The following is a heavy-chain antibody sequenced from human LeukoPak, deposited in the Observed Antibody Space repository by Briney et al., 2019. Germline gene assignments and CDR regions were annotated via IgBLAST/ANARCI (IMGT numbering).Heavy chain of an antibody. Sequence: GASVKVSCKASGYTFTSYAMHWVRQAPGQRLEWMGWINAGNGNTKYSQKFQGRVTITRDTSANTAYMELSSLRSEDTAVYYCAREFNSGRLLHYYYGMDVWGQGTTVTVSS. CDR2: INAGNGNT. D-gene: IGHD2-15*01. J-gene: IGHJ6*02. CDR3: AREFNSGRLLHYYYGMDV. V-gene: IGHV1-3*01. CDR1: GYTFTSYA.